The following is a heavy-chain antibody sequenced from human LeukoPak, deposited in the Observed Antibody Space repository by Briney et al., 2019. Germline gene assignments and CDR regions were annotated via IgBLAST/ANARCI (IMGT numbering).Heavy chain of an antibody. Sequence: GGSLRLSCTASGFTVSNTYVTWVSQAPGKGLDWVSVIYTGGHIYYADSVKGRFTISSDYSKNTVYLQLNNLRAEDTPIYYCARDRRSGWGHAFDVWGHGTMVTVSS. CDR3: ARDRRSGWGHAFDV. D-gene: IGHD6-19*01. J-gene: IGHJ3*01. CDR2: IYTGGHI. CDR1: GFTVSNTY. V-gene: IGHV3-53*01.